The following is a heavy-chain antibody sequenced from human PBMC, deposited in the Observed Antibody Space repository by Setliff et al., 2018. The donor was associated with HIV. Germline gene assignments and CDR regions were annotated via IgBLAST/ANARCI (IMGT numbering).Heavy chain of an antibody. CDR3: ARGVGEYDNFWSGYPAWDFDL. CDR2: INYSGST. D-gene: IGHD3-3*01. Sequence: SETLSLTCTVSGVSISSSNLYWGWIRQSPGKGMEWIGSINYSGSTYYNPPLTSRVTMSVDTSKNQCSLKLSSVPAAVTAVYYCARGVGEYDNFWSGYPAWDFDLWGRGTLVTVSS. J-gene: IGHJ2*01. CDR1: GVSISSSNLY. V-gene: IGHV4-39*07.